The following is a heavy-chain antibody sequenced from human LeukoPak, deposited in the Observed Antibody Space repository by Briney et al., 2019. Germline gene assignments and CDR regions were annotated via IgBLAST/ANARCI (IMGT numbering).Heavy chain of an antibody. D-gene: IGHD1-26*01. CDR3: ARVDSGSYDY. CDR1: GDSISSYY. J-gene: IGHJ4*02. CDR2: IYYSGST. Sequence: SETLSLTCTVSGDSISSYYWSWIRQPPGKGLEWIGYIYYSGSTNYNPSLKSRVTISVDTSKNQFSLKLSSVTAADTAVYYCARVDSGSYDYWGQGTLVTVSS. V-gene: IGHV4-59*01.